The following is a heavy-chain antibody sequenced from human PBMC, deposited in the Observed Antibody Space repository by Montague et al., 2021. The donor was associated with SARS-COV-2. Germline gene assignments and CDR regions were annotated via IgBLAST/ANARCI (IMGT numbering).Heavy chain of an antibody. CDR3: ARFGSGTLEFDL. CDR1: GASISTGIYY. D-gene: IGHD1-26*01. V-gene: IGHV4-61*02. J-gene: IGHJ4*02. Sequence: TLSLTCTVSGASISTGIYYWSWIRQPAGKGLEWIGRIRTTGHTDYNSSLESRVFMSVNTSTNQFSLSLTSVTAADTAVCLCARFGSGTLEFDLWGQGTLVTVSS. CDR2: IRTTGHT.